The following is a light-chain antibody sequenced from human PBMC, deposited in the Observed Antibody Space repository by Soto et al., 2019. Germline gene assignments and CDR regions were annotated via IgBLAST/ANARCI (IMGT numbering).Light chain of an antibody. CDR2: DVS. V-gene: IGLV2-14*01. J-gene: IGLJ2*01. CDR1: SNDIGGYNY. Sequence: QPVLTQPASVSGSPGQSITFSCTGTSNDIGGYNYVSWYQQHPGKAPKLMIFDVSNRPSGVSYRFSGSKSGNTASLTISGLQAEDEADYYCSSYTSSSTLLFGGGTQLTVL. CDR3: SSYTSSSTLL.